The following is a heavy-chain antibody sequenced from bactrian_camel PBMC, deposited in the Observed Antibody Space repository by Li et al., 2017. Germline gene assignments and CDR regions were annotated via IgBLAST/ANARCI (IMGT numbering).Heavy chain of an antibody. CDR1: AYATRPSC. CDR3: TADRCLPGFDHRFVGESY. Sequence: HVQLVESGGGSVQAGGSLSLSCVASAYATRPSCMAWFRQTPGRVRQEVAQINSDGSSSYVDSVKGRFTISQDNAKNTFYLQMNNLKPEDSAMYYCTADRCLPGFDHRFVGESYRGRGTQVTVS. V-gene: IGHV3S53*01. CDR2: INSDGSS. J-gene: IGHJ4*01. D-gene: IGHD1*01.